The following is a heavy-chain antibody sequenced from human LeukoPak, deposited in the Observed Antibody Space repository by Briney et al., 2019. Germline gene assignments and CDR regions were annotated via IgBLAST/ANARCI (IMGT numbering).Heavy chain of an antibody. CDR3: ARDDSSGYFDY. J-gene: IGHJ4*02. Sequence: GGSLRLSCASSEFTVSSNYMSWVRQAPGKGLEWVSVIYSGGGTYYADSVKGRFTISRDNSKNTLYLQMNSLRAEDTAVYYCARDDSSGYFDYWAQGTLVTVSS. CDR1: EFTVSSNY. V-gene: IGHV3-53*01. CDR2: IYSGGGT. D-gene: IGHD6-25*01.